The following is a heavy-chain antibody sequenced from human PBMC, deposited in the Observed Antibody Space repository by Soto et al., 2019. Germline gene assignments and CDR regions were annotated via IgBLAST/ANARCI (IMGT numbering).Heavy chain of an antibody. CDR2: IYPGDSDT. D-gene: IGHD1-26*01. CDR1: GYSFTSYW. J-gene: IGHJ5*02. CDR3: ARRSSGSRSWFDP. Sequence: PVESLKISCKGSGYSFTSYWIGWVRQMPGKGLEWMGIIYPGDSDTRYSPSFQGQVTISAGKSISTAYLQWSSLKPSNTAMYYCARRSSGSRSWFDPWGQGTLVTVSS. V-gene: IGHV5-51*01.